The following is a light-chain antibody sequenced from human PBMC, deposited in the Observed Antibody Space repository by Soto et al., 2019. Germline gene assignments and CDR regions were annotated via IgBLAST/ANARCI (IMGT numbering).Light chain of an antibody. J-gene: IGLJ1*01. CDR2: EVS. V-gene: IGLV2-8*01. CDR1: SSDFGTYNY. Sequence: QSVLTQPPSASGSPGQSVTISCSGTSSDFGTYNYVSWYQQHPGKASKLIIYEVSERPSGVPDRFSGSKSGDTASLTVSGLQAEDEADYYCSSYAGYNYVFGAGTKGTVL. CDR3: SSYAGYNYV.